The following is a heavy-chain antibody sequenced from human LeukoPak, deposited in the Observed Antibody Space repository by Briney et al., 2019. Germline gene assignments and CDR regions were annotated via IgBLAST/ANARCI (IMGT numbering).Heavy chain of an antibody. CDR1: GFTFSTYN. D-gene: IGHD3-9*01. J-gene: IGHJ4*02. Sequence: GGSLRLSCTASGFTFSTYNMNWVRQAPGKGLEWVSYISSSTTTISYADSVKGRFTISRDNAKNSLYLQMNSLRAEDTAVYYCARIGGLRYFDWLLYWDYWGQGTLVTVSS. V-gene: IGHV3-48*04. CDR2: ISSSTTTI. CDR3: ARIGGLRYFDWLLYWDY.